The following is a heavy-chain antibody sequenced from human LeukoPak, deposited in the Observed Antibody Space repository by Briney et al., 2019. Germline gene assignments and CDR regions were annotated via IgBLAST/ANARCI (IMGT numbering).Heavy chain of an antibody. CDR3: AKVTAPLPLGKRRYCSSTSCYEYYMDV. CDR2: ISYDGSNK. Sequence: PGGSLRLSCAASGFTFSSYGMHWVRQAPGKGLEWVAVISYDGSNKYYADSVKGRFTISRDNSKNTLYLQMNSLRAEDTAVYYCAKVTAPLPLGKRRYCSSTSCYEYYMDVWGKGTTVTVSS. V-gene: IGHV3-30*18. D-gene: IGHD2-2*01. J-gene: IGHJ6*03. CDR1: GFTFSSYG.